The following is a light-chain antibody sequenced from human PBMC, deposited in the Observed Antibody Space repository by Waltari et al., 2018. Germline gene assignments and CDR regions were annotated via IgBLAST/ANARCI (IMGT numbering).Light chain of an antibody. CDR3: QQYNEWPPWT. Sequence: EILLTQSPATLSVSPGERATLSCRASQSVRSNLAWYQQKPGQAPRLLIYGASSRATGIPARFSGSGSGTEFTLTISSLQSEDFAVYYCQQYNEWPPWTFGQGTKVDIK. J-gene: IGKJ1*01. CDR1: QSVRSN. V-gene: IGKV3-15*01. CDR2: GAS.